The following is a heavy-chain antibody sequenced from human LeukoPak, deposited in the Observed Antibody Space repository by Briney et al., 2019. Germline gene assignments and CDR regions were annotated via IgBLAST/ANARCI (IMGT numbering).Heavy chain of an antibody. CDR2: ISGSGGST. CDR1: GFTFSSYA. D-gene: IGHD3-9*01. Sequence: GGSLRLSCAASGFTFSSYAMSWVRQAPGKGLEWDSAISGSGGSTYYADSVKGRFTISRDNSKNTLYLQMNSLRAEDTAVYYCAKQRYDILTGYHRGNAFDIWGQGTMVTVSS. J-gene: IGHJ3*02. CDR3: AKQRYDILTGYHRGNAFDI. V-gene: IGHV3-23*01.